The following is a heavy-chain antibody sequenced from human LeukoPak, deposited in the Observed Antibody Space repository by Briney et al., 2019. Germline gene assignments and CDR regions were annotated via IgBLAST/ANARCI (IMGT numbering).Heavy chain of an antibody. CDR1: GDSFSRNTYS. CDR3: ARLGTGYDSSGYSIGWFDP. Sequence: PSETLSLTCTVSGDSFSRNTYSWGWIRQPPGKGLEWIGSIYYTGRTFYNPSLKSRVTISVDTSKNQFSLRLSSVTAADTAVYYCARLGTGYDSSGYSIGWFDPWGQGTLVTVSS. J-gene: IGHJ5*02. V-gene: IGHV4-39*01. D-gene: IGHD3-22*01. CDR2: IYYTGRT.